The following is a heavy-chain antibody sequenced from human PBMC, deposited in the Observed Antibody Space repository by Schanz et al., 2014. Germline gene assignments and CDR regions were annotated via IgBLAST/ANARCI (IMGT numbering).Heavy chain of an antibody. CDR2: TSHDGSFT. J-gene: IGHJ4*02. Sequence: EVHLVESGGGLVQPGGSLRLSCAASGFTFSSSWMHWVRQAPGKGLVWVSRTSHDGSFTTFADSVKGRFTISRDNARNTLYLQMNGLRPDDTGVYYCARRSMSGYSGYAWGYDFWGQGTPVTVSS. D-gene: IGHD3-3*01. V-gene: IGHV3-74*01. CDR3: ARRSMSGYSGYAWGYDF. CDR1: GFTFSSSW.